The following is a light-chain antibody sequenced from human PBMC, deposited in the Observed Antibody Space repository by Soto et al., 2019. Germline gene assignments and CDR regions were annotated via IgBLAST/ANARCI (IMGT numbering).Light chain of an antibody. V-gene: IGKV3-20*01. Sequence: EIVLAQSPGTLSLSPGERATLSFRASQTISSRYLTWYQQKPGQVPRLLIYGASSRATGIPDRFSGSGSGTDFTLTISRLEPEDVAVYYCQHSGNSHGTFGQGTKVDIK. J-gene: IGKJ1*01. CDR3: QHSGNSHGT. CDR1: QTISSRY. CDR2: GAS.